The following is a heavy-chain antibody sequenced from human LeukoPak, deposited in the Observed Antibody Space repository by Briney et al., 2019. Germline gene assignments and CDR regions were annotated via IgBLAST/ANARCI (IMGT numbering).Heavy chain of an antibody. D-gene: IGHD4-17*01. Sequence: ASVKVSCKASGYTFSNYYIHWLRQAPGQELEWMGVSNPSGSSTTYAQNFQGRVTMTRDTSTSTVYMELSSLRSEDTAVYYCASSTVTTSYYVDYGAQGTLVTVSS. CDR2: SNPSGSST. CDR1: GYTFSNYY. CDR3: ASSTVTTSYYVDY. J-gene: IGHJ4*02. V-gene: IGHV1-46*01.